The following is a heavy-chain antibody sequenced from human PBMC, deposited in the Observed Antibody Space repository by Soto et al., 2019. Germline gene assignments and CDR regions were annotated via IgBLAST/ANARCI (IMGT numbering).Heavy chain of an antibody. V-gene: IGHV4-59*01. CDR1: CGSIRVYF. J-gene: IGHJ6*02. Sequence: SGALSLTCSVCCGSIRVYFWYCNRPSTRRGLEWFGYIYYSGNIYYSGNTNYNPSLKSRVTISVDRSKNQFSLKLTSVTVADTAVYFCARDGRLMLRGFSFYNGMDVWGQGTTVS. CDR2: IYYSGNIYYSGNT. CDR3: ARDGRLMLRGFSFYNGMDV. D-gene: IGHD3-10*01.